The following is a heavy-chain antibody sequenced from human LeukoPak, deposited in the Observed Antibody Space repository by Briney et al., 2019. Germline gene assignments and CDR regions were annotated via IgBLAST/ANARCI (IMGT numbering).Heavy chain of an antibody. J-gene: IGHJ4*02. D-gene: IGHD1-14*01. CDR1: GFTFSSYD. CDR2: IYSGGRT. Sequence: GGTLRLSCAASGFTFSSYDMSWVRQAPGKGLEWVSVIYSGGRTFYADSVKGRFIISRDSSKNTLYLQMNSLRAEDTAVYYCAKVRNPEYWGQGTLVIVSS. CDR3: AKVRNPEY. V-gene: IGHV3-66*01.